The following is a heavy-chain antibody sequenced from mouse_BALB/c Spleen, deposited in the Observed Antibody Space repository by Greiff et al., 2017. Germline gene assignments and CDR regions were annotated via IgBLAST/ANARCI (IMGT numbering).Heavy chain of an antibody. CDR1: GYTFTSYT. CDR2: INPSSGYT. D-gene: IGHD4-1*01. Sequence: QVQLKESGAELARPGASVKMSCKASGYTFTSYTMHWVKQRPGQGLEWIGYINPSSGYTNYNQKFKDKATLTADKSSSTAYMQLSSLTSEDSAVYYCARNWDAWFAYWGQGTLVTVSA. J-gene: IGHJ3*01. V-gene: IGHV1-4*01. CDR3: ARNWDAWFAY.